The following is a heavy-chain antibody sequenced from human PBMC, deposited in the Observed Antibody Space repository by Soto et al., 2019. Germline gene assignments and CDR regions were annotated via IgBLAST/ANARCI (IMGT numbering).Heavy chain of an antibody. V-gene: IGHV2-5*02. CDR2: IYWDDDT. CDR1: GFSFSADGVG. J-gene: IGHJ3*01. Sequence: QITLKESGPTLVKPTQTLTLTCIFSGFSFSADGVGVGWIRQPPGNALEWLALIYWDDDTRYSPSLKSRLTITKETSKNQVVLTMTNMDPVDTATYYCAHAYGGTSWTNDAFDVWGKGTVVTVSS. CDR3: AHAYGGTSWTNDAFDV. D-gene: IGHD2-2*01.